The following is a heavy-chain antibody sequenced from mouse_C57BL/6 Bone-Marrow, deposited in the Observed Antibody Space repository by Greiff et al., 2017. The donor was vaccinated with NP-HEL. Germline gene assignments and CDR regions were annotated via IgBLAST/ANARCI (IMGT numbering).Heavy chain of an antibody. Sequence: LVESGAELARPGASVTLSCKASGYTFTRYGISWVKQRTGQGLEWIGEIYPRSGNTYYSEKFKGKATLTADKSSSTAYMELRSLTSEDSAVYFCAREGDWEGYWGQGTTLTVSS. D-gene: IGHD4-1*01. J-gene: IGHJ2*01. V-gene: IGHV1-81*01. CDR2: IYPRSGNT. CDR3: AREGDWEGY. CDR1: GYTFTRYG.